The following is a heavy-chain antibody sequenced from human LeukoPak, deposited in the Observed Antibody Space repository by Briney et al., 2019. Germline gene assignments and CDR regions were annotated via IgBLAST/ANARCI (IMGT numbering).Heavy chain of an antibody. V-gene: IGHV3-30*02. CDR3: ANRPTVAVAGMGKAFDI. Sequence: GGSLRLSCAVSGFTFSGYTMHSVRHAPREGLGWVSFIRNEGSNKYYADSGKGRFTIYRDNSKNTLYLQMNSLRAEDTAVYYCANRPTVAVAGMGKAFDIWGQGTMVTVSS. J-gene: IGHJ3*02. CDR1: GFTFSGYT. D-gene: IGHD6-19*01. CDR2: IRNEGSNK.